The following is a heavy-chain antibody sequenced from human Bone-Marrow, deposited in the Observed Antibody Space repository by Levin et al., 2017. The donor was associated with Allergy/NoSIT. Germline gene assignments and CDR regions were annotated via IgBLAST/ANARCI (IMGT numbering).Heavy chain of an antibody. CDR3: AKGSGPDYYYYAMDV. D-gene: IGHD3-10*01. V-gene: IGHV3-9*01. CDR2: ISWNSGSI. CDR1: GFTFDNYA. J-gene: IGHJ6*02. Sequence: PGGSLRLSCAASGFTFDNYAMHWVRQAPGKGLEWVSGISWNSGSIAYADSVKGRFTISRDNAKNSLYLQMNSLRAEDTALYYCAKGSGPDYYYYAMDVWGQGTTVTVSS.